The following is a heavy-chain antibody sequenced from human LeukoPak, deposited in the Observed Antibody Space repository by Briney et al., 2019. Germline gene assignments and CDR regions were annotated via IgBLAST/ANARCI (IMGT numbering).Heavy chain of an antibody. CDR2: IYYTGRN. V-gene: IGHV4-59*08. J-gene: IGHJ4*02. D-gene: IGHD3-22*01. Sequence: SETLSLTCAVSGGSINSHYWSWIRQPPGKGLEWIGDIYYTGRNNYNPSLKSRVTMSVDTSKNQFSLKLSSVTAADTAVYYCARAPRDSSSSNYMRRFDYWGQGTLVTVSS. CDR1: GGSINSHY. CDR3: ARAPRDSSSSNYMRRFDY.